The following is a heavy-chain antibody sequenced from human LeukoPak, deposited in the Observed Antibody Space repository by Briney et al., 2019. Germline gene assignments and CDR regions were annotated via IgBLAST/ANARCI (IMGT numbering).Heavy chain of an antibody. J-gene: IGHJ6*02. CDR1: GFTFSNAW. V-gene: IGHV3-15*01. CDR3: TTDCDELWFGEPGGRIMDV. Sequence: PGGSLRLSCAASGFTFSNAWMSWVRQAPGKGLEWVGRIKSKTDGGTTDYAAPVKGRFTISRDDSKNTLYLQMNSLKTEDTAVYYCTTDCDELWFGEPGGRIMDVWGQGTTVTVSS. D-gene: IGHD3-10*01. CDR2: IKSKTDGGTT.